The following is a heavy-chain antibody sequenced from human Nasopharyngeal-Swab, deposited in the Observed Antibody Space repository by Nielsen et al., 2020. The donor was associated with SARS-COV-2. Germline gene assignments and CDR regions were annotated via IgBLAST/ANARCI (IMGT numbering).Heavy chain of an antibody. V-gene: IGHV3-15*01. J-gene: IGHJ6*02. Sequence: VRQAPGKGLEWVGRIKSKTDGGTTDYAAPVKGRFTISRDDSNNTLYLQMNSLKTEDTAVYYCTTGNGYCSGGSCYQPRYYYGMDVWGQGTTVTVSS. D-gene: IGHD2-15*01. CDR3: TTGNGYCSGGSCYQPRYYYGMDV. CDR2: IKSKTDGGTT.